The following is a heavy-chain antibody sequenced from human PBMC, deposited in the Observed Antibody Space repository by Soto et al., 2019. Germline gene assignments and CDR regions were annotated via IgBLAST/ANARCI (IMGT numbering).Heavy chain of an antibody. CDR2: IFYSGST. J-gene: IGHJ4*02. Sequence: QVKLKESGPGLVKPSQTLSLICTVSGGSINSVGYYWNWIRQHPGQGLEWIGYIFYSGSTYYNAFRTSPVTIAADTSDNQSSLNLSSVTAADTAAYFCARGYRQSGYISRWVFDYWGQGTLVIVSS. CDR1: GGSINSVGYY. CDR3: ARGYRQSGYISRWVFDY. D-gene: IGHD6-13*01. V-gene: IGHV4-31*01.